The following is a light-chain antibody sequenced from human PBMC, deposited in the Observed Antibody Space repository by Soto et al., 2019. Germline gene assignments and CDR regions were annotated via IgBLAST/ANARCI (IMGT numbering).Light chain of an antibody. V-gene: IGLV2-14*01. CDR3: SSYTSSSTYV. CDR2: DVS. J-gene: IGLJ1*01. Sequence: QCVLTQPSSVFGSPGQSITISRTGTSNDVGGYNYVSRYQQHPGKAPKLMIYDVSNRPSGVSNRFSGSKSGNTASLTISGLQAEDEADYYCSSYTSSSTYVFGTGTKVAVL. CDR1: SNDVGGYNY.